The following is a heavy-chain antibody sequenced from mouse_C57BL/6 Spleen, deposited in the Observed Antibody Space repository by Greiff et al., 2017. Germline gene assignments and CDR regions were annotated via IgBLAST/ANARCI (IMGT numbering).Heavy chain of an antibody. J-gene: IGHJ2*01. CDR1: GYSITSGYY. V-gene: IGHV3-6*01. Sequence: EVKLQESGPGLVKPSQSLSLTCSVTGYSITSGYYWNWIRQFPGNKLEWMGYISYDGSNNYNPSLKNRISITRDTSKNQFFLKLNSVTTEDTATYYCARDLYGNYGYWGQGTTLTVSS. CDR2: ISYDGSN. CDR3: ARDLYGNYGY. D-gene: IGHD2-1*01.